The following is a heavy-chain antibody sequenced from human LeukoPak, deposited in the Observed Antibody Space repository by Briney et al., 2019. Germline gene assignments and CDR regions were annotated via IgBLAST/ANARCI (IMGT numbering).Heavy chain of an antibody. CDR3: ARGDYGDYLYVGAFDI. CDR1: GYSISSGYY. V-gene: IGHV4-38-2*02. D-gene: IGHD4-17*01. CDR2: IYHSGST. Sequence: SETLSLTCTVSGYSISSGYYWGWIRQPPGKGLEWIGSIYHSGSTYYNPSLKIRLHISVDTSKNQFSLKLSSVTAADTAVYYCARGDYGDYLYVGAFDIWGQGTMVTVSS. J-gene: IGHJ3*02.